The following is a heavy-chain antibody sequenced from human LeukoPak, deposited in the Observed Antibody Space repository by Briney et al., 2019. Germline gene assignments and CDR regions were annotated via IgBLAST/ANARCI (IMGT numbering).Heavy chain of an antibody. CDR2: MNPNSGNT. J-gene: IGHJ4*02. D-gene: IGHD4-17*01. Sequence: ASVKASCKASGYTFTSYDINWVRQATGQGLEWMGWMNPNSGNTGYAQKFQGRVTMTRNTSISTAYMELSSLRSEDTAVYYCAMDYGDQPPGNDYWGQGTLVTVSS. V-gene: IGHV1-8*01. CDR3: AMDYGDQPPGNDY. CDR1: GYTFTSYD.